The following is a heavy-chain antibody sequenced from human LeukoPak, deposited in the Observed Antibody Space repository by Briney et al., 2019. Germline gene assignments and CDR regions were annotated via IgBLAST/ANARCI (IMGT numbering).Heavy chain of an antibody. CDR3: ARGPTYSGSGTYFYFGY. D-gene: IGHD3-10*01. V-gene: IGHV4-59*01. CDR1: GGSISSYY. CDR2: LYYSGST. J-gene: IGHJ4*02. Sequence: SETLSLTCTVSGGSISSYYWTWIRQAPGKGLEWIGYLYYSGSTSYNPSFKRRVTISADTSKNPFSLKLSSVTAADTAVYYCARGPTYSGSGTYFYFGYWGQGSLVTVSS.